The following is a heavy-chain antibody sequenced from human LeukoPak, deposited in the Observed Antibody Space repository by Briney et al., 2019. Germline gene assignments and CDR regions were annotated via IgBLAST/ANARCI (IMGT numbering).Heavy chain of an antibody. CDR3: ARHREISTRDFEY. J-gene: IGHJ4*02. D-gene: IGHD1-14*01. V-gene: IGHV3-53*01. Sequence: GGSLRLSCAASGFTVSSNDMSWVRQAPGRGLDWVSLIYSSGSAYYADSVKGRFTISRDNSKNTLYLQMNSLRVEDTAVYYCARHREISTRDFEYWGQGTLVTVSS. CDR2: IYSSGSA. CDR1: GFTVSSND.